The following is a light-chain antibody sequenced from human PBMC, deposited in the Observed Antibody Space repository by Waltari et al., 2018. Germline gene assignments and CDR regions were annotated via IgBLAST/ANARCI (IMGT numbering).Light chain of an antibody. CDR1: QSVSTW. J-gene: IGKJ4*01. CDR2: RAS. Sequence: DIQLTQSPSTLPASVGDRVTITCRASQSVSTWLAWYQQKPGKAPKLLSYRASILESGVPSRFSGSGSGTEFTLTISSLQPEDFATYFCQHYNSYPLTFGGGTKVDI. V-gene: IGKV1-5*03. CDR3: QHYNSYPLT.